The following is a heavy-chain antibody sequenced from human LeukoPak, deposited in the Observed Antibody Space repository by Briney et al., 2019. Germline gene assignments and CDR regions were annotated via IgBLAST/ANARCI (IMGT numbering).Heavy chain of an antibody. CDR1: GFTFSSYW. V-gene: IGHV3-74*01. CDR2: INSDGSST. J-gene: IGHJ5*02. Sequence: GGSLRLSCAASGFTFSSYWMHWVRQAPGKGLVWVSRINSDGSSTSYADSVKGRFTISRDNAKNALYLQMNSLRAEDTAVYYCARGVTIFGVVIKFYNWFDPWGQGTLVTVSS. CDR3: ARGVTIFGVVIKFYNWFDP. D-gene: IGHD3-3*01.